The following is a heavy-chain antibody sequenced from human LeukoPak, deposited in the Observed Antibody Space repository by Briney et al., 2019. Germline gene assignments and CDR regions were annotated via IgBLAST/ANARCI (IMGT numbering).Heavy chain of an antibody. J-gene: IGHJ4*02. CDR3: ARPQDYSSLSALDY. CDR2: IYPGDSDT. CDR1: GYSYTNYW. Sequence: RGESLKISCKGSGYSYTNYWIGWVRQMPGKGLEWMGIIYPGDSDTTYSPSFQGQVTISADRSISTAYLQWSSLKASDTAMYYCARPQDYSSLSALDYWGQGTLVTVSS. V-gene: IGHV5-51*01. D-gene: IGHD6-6*01.